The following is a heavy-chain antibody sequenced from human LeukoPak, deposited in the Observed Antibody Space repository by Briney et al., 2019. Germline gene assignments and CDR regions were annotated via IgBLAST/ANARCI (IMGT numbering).Heavy chain of an antibody. J-gene: IGHJ3*02. CDR3: ARGGSYLSAFDI. D-gene: IGHD1-26*01. CDR2: ISISSNYI. V-gene: IGHV3-21*04. CDR1: GFTFSRYS. Sequence: GGSLRLSCAASGFTFSRYSMNWVRQAPGKGLEWASSISISSNYIYYTDSVKGRFTISRDNSKNTLYLQMNSLRAEDTAVYYCARGGSYLSAFDIWGQGTMVTVSS.